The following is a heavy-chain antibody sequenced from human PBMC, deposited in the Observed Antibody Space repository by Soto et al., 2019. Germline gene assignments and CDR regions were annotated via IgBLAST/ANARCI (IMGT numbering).Heavy chain of an antibody. CDR1: GGTFSSYT. Sequence: QVQLVQSGAEVKKPGSSVKVSCKASGGTFSSYTISWVRQAPGQGLEWMGRIIPILGIANYAQKFQGRVTITADKATRRADMELSGLGSEGRGVYGCAREGGRLGAAGTWDYWGQGTLVTVSS. D-gene: IGHD6-13*01. J-gene: IGHJ4*02. CDR3: AREGGRLGAAGTWDY. CDR2: IIPILGIA. V-gene: IGHV1-69*08.